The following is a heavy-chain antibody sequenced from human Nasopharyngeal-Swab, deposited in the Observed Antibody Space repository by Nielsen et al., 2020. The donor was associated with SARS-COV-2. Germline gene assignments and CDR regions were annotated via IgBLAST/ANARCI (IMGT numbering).Heavy chain of an antibody. CDR1: GFTFSNYA. J-gene: IGHJ3*02. CDR3: ARELKGYYDYVWGTKHDAFDI. CDR2: ISSNGGST. D-gene: IGHD3-16*01. Sequence: GESLKISCAASGFTFSNYAMTWVRQAPGKGLEYVSAISSNGGSTYYADSVKGRFTISRDNSKNTLYLQMSSLRAEDTAVYYCARELKGYYDYVWGTKHDAFDIWGQGTMVTVSS. V-gene: IGHV3-64D*08.